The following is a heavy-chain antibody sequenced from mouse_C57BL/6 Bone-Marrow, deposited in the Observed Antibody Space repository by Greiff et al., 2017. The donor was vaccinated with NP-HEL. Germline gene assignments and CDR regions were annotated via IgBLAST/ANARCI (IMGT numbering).Heavy chain of an antibody. D-gene: IGHD2-4*01. Sequence: EVQLQQSVAELVRPGASVKLSCTASGFNIKNTYMHWVKQRPEQGLEWIGRIDPANGNTKYAPKFQGKATITADTSSNTAYLQLSSLKSEDTAIYYCARIPLIYYDYEDYAMDYWGQGTSVTVSS. CDR3: ARIPLIYYDYEDYAMDY. CDR1: GFNIKNTY. J-gene: IGHJ4*01. V-gene: IGHV14-3*01. CDR2: IDPANGNT.